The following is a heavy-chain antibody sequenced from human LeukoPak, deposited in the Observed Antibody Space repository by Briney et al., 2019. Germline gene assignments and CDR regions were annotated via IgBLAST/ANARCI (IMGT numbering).Heavy chain of an antibody. CDR3: TRDPGPGWWTIXGVVTEDYYYYYMDV. Sequence: GGSLRLSCTASGFTFGDYAMSWVRQAPGKGLEWVGFIRSKAYGGTTEYAASVKGRFPIQRHDSKSIAYLQMNSLKTEDTAVYYCTRDPGPGWWTIXGVVTEDYYYYYMDVWGKGTTVTVSS. CDR2: IRSKAYGGTT. V-gene: IGHV3-49*04. CDR1: GFTFGDYA. D-gene: IGHD3-3*01. J-gene: IGHJ6*03.